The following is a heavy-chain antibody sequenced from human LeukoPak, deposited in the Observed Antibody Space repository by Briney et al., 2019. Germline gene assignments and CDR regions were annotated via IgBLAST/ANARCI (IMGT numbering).Heavy chain of an antibody. Sequence: SETLSLTCTVSGASVSGSAYYWGWIRQPPGKGLEWIGNIYYSGSTYYNESLESRVTISIDTSKNQFSLKLNSVTAADAAMYYCAKSGGYGLIDYWGQGTLVTVSS. J-gene: IGHJ4*02. D-gene: IGHD1-26*01. CDR3: AKSGGYGLIDY. CDR1: GASVSGSAYY. V-gene: IGHV4-39*01. CDR2: IYYSGST.